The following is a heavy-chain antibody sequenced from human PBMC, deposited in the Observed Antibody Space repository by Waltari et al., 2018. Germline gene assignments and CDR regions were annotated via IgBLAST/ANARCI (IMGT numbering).Heavy chain of an antibody. D-gene: IGHD3-22*01. Sequence: QVQLQESGPGLVKPSQTLSLTCAVSGESITSADYYWSCIRQAPGKGLEWIGHTYNSGTTYYNPSLKSRVSMSVDTSQNHFSLQLTSVTAADTAVYYCARSTGYPYWNFDLWSRGTLVTVSS. J-gene: IGHJ2*01. CDR3: ARSTGYPYWNFDL. CDR2: TYNSGTT. V-gene: IGHV4-30-4*08. CDR1: GESITSADYY.